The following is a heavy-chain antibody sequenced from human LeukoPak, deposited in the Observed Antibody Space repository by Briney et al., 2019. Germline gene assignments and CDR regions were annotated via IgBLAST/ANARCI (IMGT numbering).Heavy chain of an antibody. CDR3: ARERLARFPYFDY. CDR2: IIPVFGTP. D-gene: IGHD3-3*01. Sequence: SVKVSCKTSGGTFSNSGISWVRLAPGQGPEWMGGIIPVFGTPNYAQKFQGRLTITAGRSTTTAYMELSSLTSDDTAVYYCARERLARFPYFDYWGQGTLVAVSS. CDR1: GGTFSNSG. J-gene: IGHJ4*02. V-gene: IGHV1-69*06.